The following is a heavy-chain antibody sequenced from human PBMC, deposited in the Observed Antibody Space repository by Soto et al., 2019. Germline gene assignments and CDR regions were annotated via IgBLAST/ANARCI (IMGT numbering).Heavy chain of an antibody. V-gene: IGHV4-59*01. Sequence: SETLSLTCTVSGGSISSYYWSWIRQPPGKGLEWIGYIYYSGSTNYNPSLKSRVTISVDTSKNQFSLKLSSVTAADTAVYYCARDQPYYYGSGSYGGNYYYGMDVWGQGTTVTVSS. D-gene: IGHD3-10*01. CDR3: ARDQPYYYGSGSYGGNYYYGMDV. CDR1: GGSISSYY. J-gene: IGHJ6*02. CDR2: IYYSGST.